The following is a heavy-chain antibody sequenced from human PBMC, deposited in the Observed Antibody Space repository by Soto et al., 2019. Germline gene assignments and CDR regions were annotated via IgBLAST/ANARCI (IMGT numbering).Heavy chain of an antibody. CDR1: GYTVTSYY. Sequence: ASVKVSDKAAGYTVTSYYMDWVRQAPGQGLDWIGILTPSGGSTSNAQKFQGRATLTRDTSTSTVYMELSSLRSEDTAVYYCASVMTTVPRGAFDIWGQGTMVTVSS. V-gene: IGHV1-46*01. D-gene: IGHD4-17*01. J-gene: IGHJ3*02. CDR2: LTPSGGST. CDR3: ASVMTTVPRGAFDI.